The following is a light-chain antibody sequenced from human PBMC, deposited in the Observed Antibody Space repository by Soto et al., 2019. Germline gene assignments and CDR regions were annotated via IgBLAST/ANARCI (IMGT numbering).Light chain of an antibody. CDR1: QSVRTY. J-gene: IGKJ1*01. CDR2: DAS. V-gene: IGKV3-20*01. CDR3: QQYGSSRWT. Sequence: EIVLTQSPVTLSLSPGERATLSCRASQSVRTYLAWYQVKPGQAPRLLIYDASSRASGVPARFSGSGSGTDFTLTISRLEPEDFAVYYCQQYGSSRWTFGQGTKVDIK.